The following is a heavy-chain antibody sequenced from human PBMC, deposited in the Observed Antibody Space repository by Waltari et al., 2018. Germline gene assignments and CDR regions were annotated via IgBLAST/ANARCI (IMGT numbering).Heavy chain of an antibody. CDR1: GGTFSSYA. D-gene: IGHD1-26*01. J-gene: IGHJ4*02. V-gene: IGHV1-69*01. Sequence: QVQLVQSGAEVKKPGSSVKVSCKASGGTFSSYAISWVRQAPGQGLEWMVGIVPIFGTANYAQKCQGRVTITADESTSTAYMELSSLRSEDTAVYYCAREADSGSYGYYFDYWGQGTLVTVSS. CDR3: AREADSGSYGYYFDY. CDR2: IVPIFGTA.